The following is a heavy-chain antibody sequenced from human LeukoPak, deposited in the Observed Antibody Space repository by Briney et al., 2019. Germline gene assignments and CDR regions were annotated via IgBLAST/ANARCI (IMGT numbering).Heavy chain of an antibody. V-gene: IGHV3-33*06. J-gene: IGHJ5*02. CDR1: GFTFSSYG. CDR2: IWYDGSNK. CDR3: AKDGVAAAGYNWFDP. D-gene: IGHD6-13*01. Sequence: GGSLRLSCAASGFTFSSYGMHWVRQAPGKGLEWVAVIWYDGSNKYYADSVKGRFTISRDNSKNTLYLQMNSLRAEDTAVYYCAKDGVAAAGYNWFDPWGQGTLVTVSS.